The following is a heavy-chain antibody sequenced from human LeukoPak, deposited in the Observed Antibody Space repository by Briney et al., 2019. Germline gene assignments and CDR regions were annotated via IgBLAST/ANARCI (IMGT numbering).Heavy chain of an antibody. CDR3: AEGGTASFDY. V-gene: IGHV3-30*18. Sequence: GGSLTLSCAASGFTFSNYGMHWVRQAPGKGLEWVAVIPYDGSNKYYADSVKGRFTISRDNSKNTLYLRMNSLRAEDTAVYYCAEGGTASFDYWGQGTLVTVS. CDR2: IPYDGSNK. CDR1: GFTFSNYG. D-gene: IGHD3-16*01. J-gene: IGHJ4*02.